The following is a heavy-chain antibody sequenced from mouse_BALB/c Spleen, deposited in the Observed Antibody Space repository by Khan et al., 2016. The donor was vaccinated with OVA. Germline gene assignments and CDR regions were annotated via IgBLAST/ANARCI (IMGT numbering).Heavy chain of an antibody. J-gene: IGHJ2*01. Sequence: EVQLVESGGGLVQPGGSRKLSCVASGFTFSSFGMHWVRQAPEKGLEWVAYISGDSSTFYYTDTVKGRFTISSDNPKNTLFLQMTSLRAEDMAMYYCARSYFYGYYFDQWGQGTTLTVSS. CDR1: GFTFSSFG. V-gene: IGHV5-17*02. D-gene: IGHD1-1*01. CDR3: ARSYFYGYYFDQ. CDR2: ISGDSSTF.